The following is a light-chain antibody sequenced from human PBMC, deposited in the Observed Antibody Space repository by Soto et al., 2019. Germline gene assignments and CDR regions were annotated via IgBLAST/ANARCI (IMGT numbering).Light chain of an antibody. J-gene: IGLJ2*01. CDR2: DVS. V-gene: IGLV2-14*01. CDR1: SSDVGGYNY. Sequence: QSALTQPAPVSGSPGQSSTISCTGTSSDVGGYNYVSWYQQHPGKAPKLMIYDVSKRPSGVSNRFSGSKSGNTASLTISGLQAEDEADYYCSSYTSSSTPVVFGGGTKVTVL. CDR3: SSYTSSSTPVV.